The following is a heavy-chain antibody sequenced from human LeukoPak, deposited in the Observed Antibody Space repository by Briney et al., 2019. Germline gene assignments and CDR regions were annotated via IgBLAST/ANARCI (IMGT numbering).Heavy chain of an antibody. J-gene: IGHJ5*02. CDR3: ARVVPAGIRVDWVEP. Sequence: PSQTLSLTCTVSGGSISSGDYYWSWIRQPPGKGLEWIGYIYYSGSTYYNPSLKSRVTISVDTSNNQFSLTLSSVTASHPAVYYCARVVPAGIRVDWVEPWGQGTLVTVSS. CDR2: IYYSGST. D-gene: IGHD2-2*01. V-gene: IGHV4-30-4*08. CDR1: GGSISSGDYY.